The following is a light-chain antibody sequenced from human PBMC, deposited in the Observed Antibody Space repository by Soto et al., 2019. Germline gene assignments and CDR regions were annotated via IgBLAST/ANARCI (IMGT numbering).Light chain of an antibody. CDR3: QSYDSSLGVYV. J-gene: IGLJ1*01. CDR1: SSNIGAGYD. Sequence: QSVLTQPPSVSGAPGQRVTISCTGSSSNIGAGYDVHWYQQLPGTAPKLLIYGNSNRPSGVPDRFSGSKSGTSASLAITGLKAEDEVNYYGQSYDSSLGVYVFGTGTKVTVL. CDR2: GNS. V-gene: IGLV1-40*01.